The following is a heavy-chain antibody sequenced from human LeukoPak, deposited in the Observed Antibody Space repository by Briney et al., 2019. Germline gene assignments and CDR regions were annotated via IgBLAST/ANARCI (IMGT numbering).Heavy chain of an antibody. CDR1: GFTFSSYW. CDR2: IKQDGTEK. D-gene: IGHD2-2*01. CDR3: AREGAAAAPLDY. V-gene: IGHV3-7*01. J-gene: IGHJ4*02. Sequence: GGSLRLSCVASGFTFSSYWMSWVRQAPGEGLEWVANIKQDGTEKNYVDSVKGRFTISRDNSKNTLYLQMNSLRAEDTAVYYCAREGAAAAPLDYWGQGTLVTVSS.